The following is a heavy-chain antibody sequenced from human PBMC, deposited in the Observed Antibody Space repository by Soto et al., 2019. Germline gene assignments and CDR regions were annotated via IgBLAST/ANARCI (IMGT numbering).Heavy chain of an antibody. J-gene: IGHJ4*02. CDR2: IKSHTDGGTT. V-gene: IGHV3-15*07. CDR1: GFTFSNAW. D-gene: IGHD3-22*01. Sequence: GGSLRLSCAASGFTFSNAWMIWVRQAPGKGLEWVGLIKSHTDGGTTDYAAPVKGRFTISRDDSKNTLSLQMNSLNTGDTVVYYCTTDRFSGYYSWDYWGQGTLVTVSS. CDR3: TTDRFSGYYSWDY.